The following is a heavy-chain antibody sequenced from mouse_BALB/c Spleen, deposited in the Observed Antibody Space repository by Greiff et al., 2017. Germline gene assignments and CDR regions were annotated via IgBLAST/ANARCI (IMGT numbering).Heavy chain of an antibody. Sequence: EVQRVESGGGLVQPGGSRKLSCAASGFTFSSFGMHWVRQAPEKGLEWVAYISSGSSTIYYADTVKGRFTISRDNPKNTLFLQMTSLRSEDTAMYYCARGELDYWGQGTTLTVSS. CDR2: ISSGSSTI. CDR1: GFTFSSFG. CDR3: ARGELDY. V-gene: IGHV5-17*02. J-gene: IGHJ2*01.